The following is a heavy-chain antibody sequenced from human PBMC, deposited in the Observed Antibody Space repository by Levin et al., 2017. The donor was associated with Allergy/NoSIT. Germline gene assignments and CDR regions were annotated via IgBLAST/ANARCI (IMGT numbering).Heavy chain of an antibody. D-gene: IGHD6-19*01. CDR1: GFTFSTFA. V-gene: IGHV3-30*18. CDR3: AKDRIAVAGALDS. J-gene: IGHJ4*02. Sequence: GGSLRLSCAASGFTFSTFAMHWVRQAPGKGLEWVAVISRDGSIKYYGDSVKGRFTISRDNSKSTVYLQLDSLRDEDTAVYYCAKDRIAVAGALDSWGQGTLVTVSS. CDR2: ISRDGSIK.